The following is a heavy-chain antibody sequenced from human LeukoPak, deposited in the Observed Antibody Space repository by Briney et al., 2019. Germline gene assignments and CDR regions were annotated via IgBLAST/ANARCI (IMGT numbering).Heavy chain of an antibody. J-gene: IGHJ6*02. CDR1: GFTVSSNY. V-gene: IGHV3-66*01. CDR2: IYSGGST. D-gene: IGHD3-9*01. CDR3: ASDTYYDILTGYYGMDV. Sequence: PGGSLRLSCAASGFTVSSNYMSWVRQAPGKGLEWVSVIYSGGSTYYADSVKGRFTISRDNSKSTLYLQMNSLRAEDTAVYYCASDTYYDILTGYYGMDVWGQGTTVTVSS.